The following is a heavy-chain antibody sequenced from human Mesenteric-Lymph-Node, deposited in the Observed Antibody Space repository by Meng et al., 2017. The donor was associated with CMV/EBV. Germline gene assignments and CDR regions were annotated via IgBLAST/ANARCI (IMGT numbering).Heavy chain of an antibody. J-gene: IGHJ4*02. CDR1: GFTFSSYS. V-gene: IGHV3-48*04. CDR3: VRAIGSNYAY. D-gene: IGHD4-11*01. Sequence: GESLKISCAASGFTFSSYSMNWVRQAPGKGLEWVSYISSSSSTIYYADSVKGRFTISRDNAKNSLYLQMNSLRVEDTAVYYCVRAIGSNYAYWGQGTLVTVSS. CDR2: ISSSSSTI.